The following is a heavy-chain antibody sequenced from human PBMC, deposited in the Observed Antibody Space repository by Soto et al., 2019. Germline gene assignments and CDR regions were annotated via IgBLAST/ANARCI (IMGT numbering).Heavy chain of an antibody. CDR3: AGRHYYGSGSYPD. J-gene: IGHJ4*02. Sequence: ASVKVSCKASGGTFSSYAISWVRQAPGQGLEWMGGIIPIFGTANYAQKFQGRVTITADESTSTAYMELSSLRSEDTAVYYCAGRHYYGSGSYPDWGQGTLVTVSS. D-gene: IGHD3-10*01. CDR2: IIPIFGTA. CDR1: GGTFSSYA. V-gene: IGHV1-69*13.